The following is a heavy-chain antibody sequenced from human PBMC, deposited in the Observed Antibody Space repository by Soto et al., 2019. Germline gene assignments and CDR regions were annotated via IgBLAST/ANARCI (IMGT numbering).Heavy chain of an antibody. CDR2: IYYSGST. Sequence: QVQMQESGPGLVKPSQTLSLTCTVSGGSISSGGYYWSWIRQHPGKGLEWIGYIYYSGSTFYNPSLKSRVIRSVYKSKNQSALKLSSVTAADTAVYYCARDVAAAGTLYFDLWGRGTLVSVSS. CDR3: ARDVAAAGTLYFDL. J-gene: IGHJ2*01. V-gene: IGHV4-31*03. D-gene: IGHD6-13*01. CDR1: GGSISSGGYY.